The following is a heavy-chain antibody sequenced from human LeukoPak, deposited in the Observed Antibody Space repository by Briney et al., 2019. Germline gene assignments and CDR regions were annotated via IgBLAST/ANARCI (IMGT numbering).Heavy chain of an antibody. D-gene: IGHD6-19*01. CDR2: ISSNGGST. J-gene: IGHJ3*02. CDR3: VKSSYSSAWFDLWASDI. CDR1: GFSFSRYS. Sequence: GGSLRLSCSASGFSFSRYSMHWVRQAPGKGLEYVSAISSNGGSTYYADSVKGRFIISRDNSKNTLYLQMTSLRVEDTAVYYCVKSSYSSAWFDLWASDIWGQGTMVTVSS. V-gene: IGHV3-64D*06.